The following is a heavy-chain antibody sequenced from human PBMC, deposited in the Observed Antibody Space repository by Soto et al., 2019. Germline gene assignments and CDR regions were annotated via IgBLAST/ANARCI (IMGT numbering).Heavy chain of an antibody. J-gene: IGHJ6*02. CDR3: ARDGSSATTSDV. CDR1: GGSISRGDYY. D-gene: IGHD6-6*01. CDR2: IYHSGST. Sequence: QVQLQESGPGLVKPSQTLSLTCTVSGGSISRGDYYWSCIRQPQEKGLEWIGYIYHSGSTYYNQSIKRLVTISVDTSRNQFCLKLSSVTAADTAVYYCARDGSSATTSDVWGRGNTVTVSS. V-gene: IGHV4-30-4*01.